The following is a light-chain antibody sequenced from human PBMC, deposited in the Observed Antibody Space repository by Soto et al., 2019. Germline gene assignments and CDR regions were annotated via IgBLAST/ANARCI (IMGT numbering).Light chain of an antibody. V-gene: IGKV3-20*01. CDR3: RQFGSSPWT. Sequence: EIVLTQSPGTLSLSPGETATLSCRASQSVSSSYIAWYQQSPGQAPRLLIYGAYNRATGIPDRFSGNGSGRDFSLTISRLEPEDFAVYYCRQFGSSPWTFGQGTKVDI. CDR2: GAY. CDR1: QSVSSSY. J-gene: IGKJ1*01.